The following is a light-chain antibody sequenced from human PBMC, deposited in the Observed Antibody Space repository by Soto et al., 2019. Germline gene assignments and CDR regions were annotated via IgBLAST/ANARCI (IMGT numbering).Light chain of an antibody. CDR2: KAS. CDR1: QSIGTW. Sequence: DIQMTQSPSTLPTSVGDRVTITCRASQSIGTWLAWYHQKPGKAPKLLIYKASSLQSGVPSRFSGSGSGTEFTLSISSLQPDDFATYYCQQYNTYRGTFGQGTKVDIK. J-gene: IGKJ1*01. V-gene: IGKV1-5*03. CDR3: QQYNTYRGT.